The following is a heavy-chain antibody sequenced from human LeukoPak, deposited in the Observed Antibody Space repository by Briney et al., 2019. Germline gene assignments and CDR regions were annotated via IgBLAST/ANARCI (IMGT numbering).Heavy chain of an antibody. CDR2: INSDRSTT. J-gene: IGHJ5*02. D-gene: IGHD2-21*01. CDR3: ARRGAIIQSRFDP. Sequence: PGGSLRLSCAASGFTFSRHRMHWVRRAPGRGLVWVSRINSDRSTTNYADSVKGRFTVSRDNARNTLYLDMTGLRVDDTAVYYCARRGAIIQSRFDPWGQGTLVTVSS. CDR1: GFTFSRHR. V-gene: IGHV3-74*01.